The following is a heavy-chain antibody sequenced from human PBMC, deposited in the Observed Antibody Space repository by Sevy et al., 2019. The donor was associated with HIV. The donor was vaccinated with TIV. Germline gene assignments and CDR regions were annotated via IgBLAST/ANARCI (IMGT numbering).Heavy chain of an antibody. V-gene: IGHV1-2*06. CDR1: GYTFTGYY. J-gene: IGHJ6*02. Sequence: ASVKVSCKASGYTFTGYYMHWVRQAPGQGLEWMGRINPNSGGTNYAQKFQGRVTMTRDTSISTAYRELSRLRSDDTAVYYCAGDVALGVPAAMGGYYYYYGMDVWGQGTTVTVSS. CDR3: AGDVALGVPAAMGGYYYYYGMDV. CDR2: INPNSGGT. D-gene: IGHD2-2*01.